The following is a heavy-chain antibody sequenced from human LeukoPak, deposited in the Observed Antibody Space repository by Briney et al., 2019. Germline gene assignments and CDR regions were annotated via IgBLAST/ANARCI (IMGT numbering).Heavy chain of an antibody. D-gene: IGHD3-9*01. CDR2: IHYSGST. Sequence: PSETLSLTCTVSGGSISSYYWSWIRQPPGKGLEWIGYIHYSGSTNYNPSLKSRVTISVDTSKKQFTLKLSSVTAADTAVHYCASDTYYHGLDVWGQGTTVTVSS. V-gene: IGHV4-59*08. CDR1: GGSISSYY. J-gene: IGHJ6*02. CDR3: ASDTYYHGLDV.